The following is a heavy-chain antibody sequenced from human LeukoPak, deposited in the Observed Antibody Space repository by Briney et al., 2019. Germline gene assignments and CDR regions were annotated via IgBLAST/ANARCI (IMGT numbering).Heavy chain of an antibody. D-gene: IGHD5-18*01. CDR2: INGGGDEI. CDR3: ARDRPDRGYSYGRDFDY. CDR1: GFTFSSFT. V-gene: IGHV3-21*05. Sequence: GGSLRLSCAASGFTFSSFTMNWVRQAPGTGLQRISYINGGGDEIYYADSVKGRFTVSRDNAKNSLYLQMNSLRAEDTAVYYCARDRPDRGYSYGRDFDYWGQGALVTVSS. J-gene: IGHJ4*02.